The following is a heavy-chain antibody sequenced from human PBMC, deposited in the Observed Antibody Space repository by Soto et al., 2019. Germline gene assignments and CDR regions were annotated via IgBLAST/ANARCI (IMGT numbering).Heavy chain of an antibody. D-gene: IGHD2-8*01. CDR3: VRDEIKRWSFVGSFDQ. CDR1: GFSISNYG. J-gene: IGHJ4*02. Sequence: QVLLVESGGGAVQPGRSLRLSCVASGFSISNYGMHWVRQTPGRGLEWVAVIWFDGRNIAYRESVKGRFTVSRDNXKXXGYMQMDSVGVEDTGVCYCVRDEIKRWSFVGSFDQWGQGTLVTVSS. CDR2: IWFDGRNI. V-gene: IGHV3-33*01.